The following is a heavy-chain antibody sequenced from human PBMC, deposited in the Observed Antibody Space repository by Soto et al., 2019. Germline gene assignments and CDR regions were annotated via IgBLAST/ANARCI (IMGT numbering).Heavy chain of an antibody. J-gene: IGHJ4*02. D-gene: IGHD2-15*01. CDR3: AKDKYSE. CDR2: ISGSDGNT. CDR1: GFTLSNYG. Sequence: PGGSLRLSCAASGFTLSNYGMTWVRQAPGKGLEWVSGISGSDGNTYYADSVKGRFTISRDSSTNTLYLQMNSLRAEDTAIYYCAKDKYSEWGQGTLETVSS. V-gene: IGHV3-23*01.